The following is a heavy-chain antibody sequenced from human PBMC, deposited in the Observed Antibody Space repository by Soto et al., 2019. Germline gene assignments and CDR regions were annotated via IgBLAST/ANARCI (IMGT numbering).Heavy chain of an antibody. CDR3: ARANGRGYSYGYDY. D-gene: IGHD5-18*01. CDR1: GGSISSGGYS. Sequence: SENLSLTCAVSGGSISSGGYSWSWIRHPPGKGLEWIGYIYHSGSTYYNPSLKSRVTISVDRSKNQFSLKLSSVTAADTAVYHCARANGRGYSYGYDYWGQGTLVTVSS. V-gene: IGHV4-30-2*01. J-gene: IGHJ4*02. CDR2: IYHSGST.